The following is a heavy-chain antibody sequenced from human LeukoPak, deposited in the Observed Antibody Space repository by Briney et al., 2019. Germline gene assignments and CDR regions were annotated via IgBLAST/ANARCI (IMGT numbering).Heavy chain of an antibody. D-gene: IGHD1-26*01. CDR2: INPNSGGT. V-gene: IGHV1-2*02. Sequence: ASVKVSCKASGYTFTVYYMHWVRQAPGQGLEWMGWINPNSGGTNYAQKFQGRVTMTRDTSISTAYMELSRLRSDDTAVYYCAFSVGATMGSDYWGQGTLVTVSS. CDR3: AFSVGATMGSDY. J-gene: IGHJ4*02. CDR1: GYTFTVYY.